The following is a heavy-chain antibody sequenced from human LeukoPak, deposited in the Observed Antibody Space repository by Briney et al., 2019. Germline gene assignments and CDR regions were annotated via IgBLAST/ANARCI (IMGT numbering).Heavy chain of an antibody. J-gene: IGHJ5*02. V-gene: IGHV1-69*06. D-gene: IGHD6-6*01. CDR1: GGTFSSYA. Sequence: SVKVSCRASGGTFSSYAISWVRQAPGQGLEWMGRIIPIFGTANYAQKFQGRVTITADKSTSTAYMELSSLRSEDTAVYYCARMYSSSIFGWFDPWGQGTLVTVSS. CDR3: ARMYSSSIFGWFDP. CDR2: IIPIFGTA.